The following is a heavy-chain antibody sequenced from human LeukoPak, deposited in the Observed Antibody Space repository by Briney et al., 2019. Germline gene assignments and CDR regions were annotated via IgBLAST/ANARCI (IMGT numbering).Heavy chain of an antibody. CDR3: ARRSNYFYYYYGMDV. J-gene: IGHJ6*02. Sequence: RASVKVSCKASEYTFTSYYMHWVRQAPGQGLEWMGIINPSGGSTSYAQKFQGRVTMTRDTSTSTVYTELSSLRSEDTAVYYCARRSNYFYYYYGMDVWGQGTTVTVSS. V-gene: IGHV1-46*01. CDR2: INPSGGST. CDR1: EYTFTSYY. D-gene: IGHD4-11*01.